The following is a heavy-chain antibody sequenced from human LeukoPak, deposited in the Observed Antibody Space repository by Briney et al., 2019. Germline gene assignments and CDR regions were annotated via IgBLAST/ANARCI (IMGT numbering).Heavy chain of an antibody. CDR1: GGTFSSYA. CDR3: ATGYSSSWYEADWYFDL. D-gene: IGHD6-13*01. V-gene: IGHV1-69*13. CDR2: SIPIFGTA. Sequence: GASVKVSCKASGGTFSSYAISWVRQAPGQGLEWMGGSIPIFGTANYAQKFQGRVTITADESTSTAYMELSSLRSEDTAVYYCATGYSSSWYEADWYFDLWGRGTLVTVSS. J-gene: IGHJ2*01.